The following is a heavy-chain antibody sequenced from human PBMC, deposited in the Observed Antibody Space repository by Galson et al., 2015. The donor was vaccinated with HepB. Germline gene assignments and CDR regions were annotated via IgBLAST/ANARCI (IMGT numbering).Heavy chain of an antibody. CDR2: IIPILGIA. J-gene: IGHJ6*02. D-gene: IGHD3-10*01. CDR1: GGTFSSYA. CDR3: ARDPGTGGMDV. V-gene: IGHV1-69*04. Sequence: SVKVSCKASGGTFSSYAISWVRQAPGQGLEWMGRIIPILGIANYAQKFQGRVTITADKSTSTAYMELNSLRAEDTAAYYCARDPGTGGMDVWGQGTTVTVSS.